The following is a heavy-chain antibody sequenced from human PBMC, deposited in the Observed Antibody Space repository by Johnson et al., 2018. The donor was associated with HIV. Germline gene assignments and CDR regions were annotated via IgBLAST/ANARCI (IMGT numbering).Heavy chain of an antibody. CDR2: IYTGGST. Sequence: VQLVESGGGLIQPGGSLRLSCAASGFTVSNNYMTWVRQAPGKGLEWVSVIYTGGSTYYADSVKGRFTISRDNSKNTLFLQMNSLRAEDTAVYYCARGHSPDAFDIWGQGTIVTVSS. J-gene: IGHJ3*02. CDR1: GFTVSNNY. D-gene: IGHD6-13*01. CDR3: ARGHSPDAFDI. V-gene: IGHV3-53*01.